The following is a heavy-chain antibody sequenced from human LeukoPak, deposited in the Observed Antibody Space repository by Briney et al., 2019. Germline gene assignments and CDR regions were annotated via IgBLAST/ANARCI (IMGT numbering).Heavy chain of an antibody. CDR3: AKAGSIRFDY. CDR1: GFTFSSSA. D-gene: IGHD1-26*01. CDR2: ISGSGGST. V-gene: IGHV3-23*01. Sequence: GGSLRLSCAASGFTFSSSAMSWVRQAPGKGLEWVSGISGSGGSTYYADSVKGRFTISRDNSKNTLYLQMNSLRAEDTAAYYCAKAGSIRFDYWGQGTLVTVSS. J-gene: IGHJ4*02.